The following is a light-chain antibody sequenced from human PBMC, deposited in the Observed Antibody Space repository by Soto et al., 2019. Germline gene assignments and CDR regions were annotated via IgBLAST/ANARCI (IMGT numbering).Light chain of an antibody. CDR3: QHTNTFPLT. J-gene: IGKJ4*01. Sequence: DIQMTQSPSSVAASAGDRVTITCRASQGINIWLAWYQQKPGKAPKLLIYAASSLQRGVPSRFSGSGSGTDFTLTINSLQPEDFATHYCQHTNTFPLTFGGGTKVEIK. V-gene: IGKV1-12*01. CDR2: AAS. CDR1: QGINIW.